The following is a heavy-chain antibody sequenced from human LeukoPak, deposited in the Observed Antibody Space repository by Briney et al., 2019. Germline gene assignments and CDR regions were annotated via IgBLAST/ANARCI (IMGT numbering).Heavy chain of an antibody. Sequence: GESLKISCNVSGYTFTTYWIAWVRPMPGKGLESMGIIYPANSNTRYSPSFQGQVTISADKSINTAYVQWSSLKASDSAIYYCTRGMTSHDYWGQGTQVTVSS. CDR2: IYPANSNT. V-gene: IGHV5-51*01. CDR1: GYTFTTYW. D-gene: IGHD4-11*01. CDR3: TRGMTSHDY. J-gene: IGHJ4*02.